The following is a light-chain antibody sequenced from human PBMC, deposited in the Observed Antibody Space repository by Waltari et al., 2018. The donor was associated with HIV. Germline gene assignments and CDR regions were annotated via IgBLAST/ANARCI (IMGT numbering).Light chain of an antibody. CDR1: QSIDNI. J-gene: IGKJ3*01. CDR3: LQSFSTPLT. Sequence: EIHMTQSPSYLSASVGDRVAITCRASQSIDNILSWYQQKPGKAPRLLIHGASGLQSGVPSRFSGSGSGTDFTLTITSLQAEDFASYFCLQSFSTPLTFGPGTKVDLK. CDR2: GAS. V-gene: IGKV1-39*01.